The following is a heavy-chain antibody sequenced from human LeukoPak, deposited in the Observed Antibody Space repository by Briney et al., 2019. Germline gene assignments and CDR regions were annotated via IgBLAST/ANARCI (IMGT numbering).Heavy chain of an antibody. CDR2: ISGSGANT. Sequence: GGSLRLSCAASGFTFRSHWMHWVRQAPGKGLEWVSAISGSGANTYYADSVKGRFTISRDNSKNTLYVQMNSLRVEDTAVYYCARGLVDVHDSSGYYSNWFDPWGQGTLVTVSS. D-gene: IGHD3-22*01. CDR3: ARGLVDVHDSSGYYSNWFDP. CDR1: GFTFRSHW. J-gene: IGHJ5*02. V-gene: IGHV3-23*01.